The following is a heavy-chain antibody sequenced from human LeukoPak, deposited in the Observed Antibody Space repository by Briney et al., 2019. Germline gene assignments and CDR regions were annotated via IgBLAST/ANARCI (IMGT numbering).Heavy chain of an antibody. CDR1: GFTFSDYY. CDR2: ISSSGSTI. J-gene: IGHJ4*02. D-gene: IGHD5-24*01. CDR3: ARGQRRHIDMAPSFDY. V-gene: IGHV3-11*04. Sequence: GGSLRLSCAASGFTFSDYYMSWIRQAPGKGLEWVSYISSSGSTIYYADSVKGRFTISRDNSKNTLYLLMNSLRAEDTAVYYCARGQRRHIDMAPSFDYWGQGTLVTVSS.